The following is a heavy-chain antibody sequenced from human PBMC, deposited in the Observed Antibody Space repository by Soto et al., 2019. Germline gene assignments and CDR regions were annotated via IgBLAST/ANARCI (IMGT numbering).Heavy chain of an antibody. D-gene: IGHD2-2*01. CDR1: GGSSSSGGYY. Sequence: QVQLQESGLGLVKPSQTLSLTCTVSGGSSSSGGYYWSWSRQHPGKGLEWIGYIYYSGSTYYNPCLKIRVTISVDTYKNPFSLKLRSVISADTAVYYCARSIGSSTIFRAPIVKWFDPWGQGTIVTVSS. CDR2: IYYSGST. J-gene: IGHJ5*02. V-gene: IGHV4-31*03. CDR3: ARSIGSSTIFRAPIVKWFDP.